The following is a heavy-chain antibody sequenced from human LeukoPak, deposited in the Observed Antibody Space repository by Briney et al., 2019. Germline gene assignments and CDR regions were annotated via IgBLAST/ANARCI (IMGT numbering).Heavy chain of an antibody. J-gene: IGHJ5*02. V-gene: IGHV4-4*09. Sequence: SETLSLTCSVSGGSIGTFHWHWIRQPPGKGLEWIGYIFTTEVTNYSPSLKSRVTISVDTSKNQFPLRLSSVTAADTAVYYCARSDGIVGEEAWFDPWGQGTLVTVSS. CDR1: GGSIGTFH. CDR2: IFTTEVT. CDR3: ARSDGIVGEEAWFDP. D-gene: IGHD1-26*01.